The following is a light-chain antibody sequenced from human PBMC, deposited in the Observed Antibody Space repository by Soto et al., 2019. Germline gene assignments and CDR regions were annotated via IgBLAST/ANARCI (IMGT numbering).Light chain of an antibody. CDR2: AAS. Sequence: DIHMTQSPSAMSASVGYRVTIICRASQGISNYLAWFQQKQGKVPKRLIYAASSLQSGVPSRFSGSGSGTEFNLTISSLQTEDFATYYCLQHNSYPPTFGQGTKVDIK. CDR3: LQHNSYPPT. CDR1: QGISNY. V-gene: IGKV1-17*03. J-gene: IGKJ1*01.